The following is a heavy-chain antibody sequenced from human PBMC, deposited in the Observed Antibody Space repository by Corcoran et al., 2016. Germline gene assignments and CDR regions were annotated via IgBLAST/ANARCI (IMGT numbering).Heavy chain of an antibody. Sequence: QVQLVQYGAEVKKPGSSVKVSCKASGGTFSSYAISWVRQAPGQGLEWMGGIIPIFGTANYAQKFQGRVTITADESTSTAYMELSSLRSEDTAVYYCARVDDCYCSGGSCPDAFDIWGQGTMVTVSA. CDR1: GGTFSSYA. CDR2: IIPIFGTA. V-gene: IGHV1-69*01. CDR3: ARVDDCYCSGGSCPDAFDI. D-gene: IGHD2-15*01. J-gene: IGHJ3*02.